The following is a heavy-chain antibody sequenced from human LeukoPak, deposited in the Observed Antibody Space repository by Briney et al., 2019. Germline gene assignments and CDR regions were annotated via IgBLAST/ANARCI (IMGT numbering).Heavy chain of an antibody. Sequence: KSSETLSLTCTVSGGSISSYYWSWIRQPPGKGLEWIGYIYYSGSTNYNPSLKSRVTISVDTSKNQFSLKLSSVTAADTAVYYCARRDCGEHFDYWGQGTLVTVSS. CDR2: IYYSGST. CDR1: GGSISSYY. CDR3: ARRDCGEHFDY. D-gene: IGHD4-17*01. J-gene: IGHJ4*02. V-gene: IGHV4-59*01.